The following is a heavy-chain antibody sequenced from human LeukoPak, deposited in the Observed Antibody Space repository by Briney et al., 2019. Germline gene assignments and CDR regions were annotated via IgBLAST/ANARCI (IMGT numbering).Heavy chain of an antibody. CDR1: GGSISSINYY. J-gene: IGHJ5*02. CDR3: ASNPTYYDFWSTNYTRGWFDP. Sequence: SETLSLTCTVSGGSISSINYYWAWIRQPPGKGLEWIGSIYYGGSTYYNPSRKSRVTISVDTSKNQFSLKLSSVTAADTAVYYCASNPTYYDFWSTNYTRGWFDPWGQGTLITVSS. CDR2: IYYGGST. V-gene: IGHV4-39*01. D-gene: IGHD3-3*01.